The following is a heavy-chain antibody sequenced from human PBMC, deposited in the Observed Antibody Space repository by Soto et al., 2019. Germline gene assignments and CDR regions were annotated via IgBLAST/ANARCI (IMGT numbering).Heavy chain of an antibody. CDR2: INQDGGET. Sequence: GSLRLSCAVSGFLFSSHWMTWVRQAPGKGLEWVAHINQDGGETYYLDSVKGRFTISRDNARNSLNLQMASLRAEDTAVYYCARDHRTPGLYLEYWGQGA. J-gene: IGHJ4*02. V-gene: IGHV3-7*01. CDR3: ARDHRTPGLYLEY. D-gene: IGHD1-1*01. CDR1: GFLFSSHW.